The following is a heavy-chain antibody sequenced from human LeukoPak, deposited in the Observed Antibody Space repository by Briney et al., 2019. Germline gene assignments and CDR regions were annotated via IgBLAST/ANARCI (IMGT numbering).Heavy chain of an antibody. CDR2: MNPNSGNT. Sequence: ASVKVSCKASGDTFTINDINWVRQAAGQGLEWMGWMNPNSGNTGYTQKFQGRVTMTRNTSITTAYMELTNLRSEDTAVYYCARGTAPGTWNFDIWGQRTTVTVFS. CDR3: ARGTAPGTWNFDI. D-gene: IGHD6-13*01. CDR1: GDTFTIND. V-gene: IGHV1-8*01. J-gene: IGHJ3*02.